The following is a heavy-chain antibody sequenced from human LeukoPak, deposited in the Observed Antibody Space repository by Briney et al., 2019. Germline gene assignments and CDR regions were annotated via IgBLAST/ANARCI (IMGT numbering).Heavy chain of an antibody. V-gene: IGHV3-23*01. CDR2: ISGSGGST. CDR3: AKDVPLRLGELSYPNWFDP. J-gene: IGHJ5*02. CDR1: GFTFSSYA. D-gene: IGHD3-16*02. Sequence: GGSLRLSCAASGFTFSSYAMSWVRQAPGKGLEWVSAISGSGGSTYYADSVKGRFTISRDNSKNTLYLQMNSLRAEDTAVYYCAKDVPLRLGELSYPNWFDPWGQGTLVTVSS.